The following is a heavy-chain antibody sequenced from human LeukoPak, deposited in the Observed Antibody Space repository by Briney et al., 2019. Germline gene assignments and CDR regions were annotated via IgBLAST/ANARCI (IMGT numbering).Heavy chain of an antibody. Sequence: SVKVSCKASGGTFSSYAITWVRQAPGQGLEWIGGIIPVFQAPNYAQNFRGRVTITTDESTSTAYMELRSLRSDDTAVYYCASTHCSDGSCYWSSLDYWGQGTLVTVSS. D-gene: IGHD2-15*01. J-gene: IGHJ4*02. CDR2: IIPVFQAP. CDR1: GGTFSSYA. CDR3: ASTHCSDGSCYWSSLDY. V-gene: IGHV1-69*05.